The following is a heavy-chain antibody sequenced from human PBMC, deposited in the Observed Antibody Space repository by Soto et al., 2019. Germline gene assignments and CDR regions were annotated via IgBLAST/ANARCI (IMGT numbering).Heavy chain of an antibody. D-gene: IGHD5-12*01. CDR2: IKKDGSEK. V-gene: IGHV3-7*01. J-gene: IGHJ4*02. Sequence: KGLEWVANIKKDGSEKYYVGSVVGRFTISRDNAENSLYLQMNSLRPEVTAVYYCARLYLEATITSLDYCVQRTLAPVSS. CDR3: ARLYLEATITSLDY.